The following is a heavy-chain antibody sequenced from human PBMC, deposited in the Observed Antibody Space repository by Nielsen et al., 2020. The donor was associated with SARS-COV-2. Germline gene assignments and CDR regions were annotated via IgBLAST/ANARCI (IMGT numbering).Heavy chain of an antibody. V-gene: IGHV3-74*01. D-gene: IGHD6-19*01. CDR3: ARGGVNGWWDY. CDR2: INFDGTGT. Sequence: GESLKISCTASGFTFTAYWMHWVRQAPGKGLTWVSHINFDGTGTSYADSVKGRFTISRDNAKNTVYLQMNSLRAEDTAVFYCARGGVNGWWDYWGQGTLVTVSS. J-gene: IGHJ4*02. CDR1: GFTFTAYW.